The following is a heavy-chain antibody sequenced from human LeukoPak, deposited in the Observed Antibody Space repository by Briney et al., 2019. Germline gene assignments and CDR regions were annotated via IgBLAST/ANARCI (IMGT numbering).Heavy chain of an antibody. V-gene: IGHV4-39*01. D-gene: IGHD4-11*01. Sequence: PSETLSLTCTVSGGSLSSRTHYWNWIRQPPGKGLEWIASIYHSGGTYYNASLQSRVTISVDTSKNQFSLRLTSVTAADTAVYYCACPYSASYNSWGPGTLVTVSS. CDR3: ACPYSASYNS. CDR2: IYHSGGT. CDR1: GGSLSSRTHY. J-gene: IGHJ4*02.